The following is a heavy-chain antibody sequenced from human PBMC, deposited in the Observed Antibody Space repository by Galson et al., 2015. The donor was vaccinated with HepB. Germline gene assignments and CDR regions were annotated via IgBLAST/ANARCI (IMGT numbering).Heavy chain of an antibody. CDR3: AKEKDFWNGPDY. Sequence: SLRLSCAASGFTFSDYYMSWIRQAPGKGLERVAFISWSGSTIYYANSVKGRFTISRDNTRNSLSLQMNRLRVEDTAVYYCAKEKDFWNGPDYWGQGTLVTVSS. CDR2: ISWSGSTI. CDR1: GFTFSDYY. V-gene: IGHV3-11*01. J-gene: IGHJ4*02. D-gene: IGHD3-3*01.